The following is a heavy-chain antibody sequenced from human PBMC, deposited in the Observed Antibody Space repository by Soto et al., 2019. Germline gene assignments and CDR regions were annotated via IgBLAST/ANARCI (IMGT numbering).Heavy chain of an antibody. J-gene: IGHJ6*03. CDR3: ARVGCGGPDYYCSSTSCYCIYYYYMDV. CDR1: GDSVSSNSAA. D-gene: IGHD2-2*01. V-gene: IGHV6-1*01. Sequence: KQSQTLSLTCAISGDSVSSNSAAWNWIRQSPSRGLEWLGRTYYRSKWYNDYAVSVKSRITINPDTSKNQFSLQLNSVTPEDTAVYYCARVGCGGPDYYCSSTSCYCIYYYYMDVWGKGTTVTVSS. CDR2: TYYRSKWYN.